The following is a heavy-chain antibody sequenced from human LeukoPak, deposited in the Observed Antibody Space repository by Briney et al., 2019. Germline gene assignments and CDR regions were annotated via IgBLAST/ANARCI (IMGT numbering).Heavy chain of an antibody. J-gene: IGHJ4*02. CDR2: ISGSGGST. V-gene: IGHV3-23*01. Sequence: PGGSLRLSCAASGFTFSSYAMSWVRQAPGKGLEWVSAISGSGGSTYYADSVKGRFTISSDNSKNTLNLQMNSLVAEDTAVYYCAKGKRGSSSFDYWGQGTLVTVSS. CDR1: GFTFSSYA. CDR3: AKGKRGSSSFDY. D-gene: IGHD6-6*01.